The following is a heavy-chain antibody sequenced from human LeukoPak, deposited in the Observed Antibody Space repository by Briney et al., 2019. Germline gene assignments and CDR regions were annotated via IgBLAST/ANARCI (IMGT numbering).Heavy chain of an antibody. J-gene: IGHJ4*02. Sequence: SGGSLRLSCAASGFTFRSYDMHWVRQAPGKGLQWVAVISYDGSNKYHTDSVKGRFTISRDNSKNTLYLQMNSLRGEDTAVYYCAKDYGPKQLVFFDSWGQGTLVTVSS. D-gene: IGHD6-13*01. CDR3: AKDYGPKQLVFFDS. V-gene: IGHV3-30*18. CDR2: ISYDGSNK. CDR1: GFTFRSYD.